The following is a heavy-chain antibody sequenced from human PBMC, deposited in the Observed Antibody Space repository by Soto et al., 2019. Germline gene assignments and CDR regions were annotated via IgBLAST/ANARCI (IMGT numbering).Heavy chain of an antibody. CDR1: GFTFRNYA. J-gene: IGHJ4*02. CDR3: AKVRHDYGDYVRTFDY. V-gene: IGHV3-23*01. CDR2: MSGSGGST. Sequence: EVQLLESGGGLVQPGGSLRLSCAASGFTFRNYAMSWVRQAPGKGLEWVSGMSGSGGSTYYADSVKGRFTISRDNSKNTLYLQMNSLRVEDTALYYCAKVRHDYGDYVRTFDYWGQGTLVTVSS. D-gene: IGHD4-17*01.